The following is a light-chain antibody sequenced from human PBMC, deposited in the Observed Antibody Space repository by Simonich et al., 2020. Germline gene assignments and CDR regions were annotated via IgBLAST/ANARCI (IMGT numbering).Light chain of an antibody. CDR1: QSVLYSSNNKNY. CDR3: QQNYSTPYT. V-gene: IGKV4-1*01. J-gene: IGKJ2*01. Sequence: DIVMTQSPDSLAVSLGERATINCKSSQSVLYSSNNKNYLAWYQQKPGQPPKLLIYWASTRESGVPDRFSGSGSGPDFTRTISSLQAEYVAVYYCQQNYSTPYTFGQGTKLEIK. CDR2: WAS.